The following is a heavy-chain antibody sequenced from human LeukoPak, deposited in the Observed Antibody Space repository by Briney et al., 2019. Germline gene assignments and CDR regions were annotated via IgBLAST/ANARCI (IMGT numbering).Heavy chain of an antibody. CDR2: ISSSSSYT. D-gene: IGHD6-25*01. CDR3: ARVSGFSHDAFDI. V-gene: IGHV3-21*01. CDR1: GFTFSSYS. J-gene: IGHJ3*02. Sequence: GGSLRLSCAASGFTFSSYSMNWVRQAPGKGLEWVSSISSSSSYTYYADSVKGRFTISRDNAKNSLYLQMNSLRAEDTAVYYCARVSGFSHDAFDIWGQGTMVTVSS.